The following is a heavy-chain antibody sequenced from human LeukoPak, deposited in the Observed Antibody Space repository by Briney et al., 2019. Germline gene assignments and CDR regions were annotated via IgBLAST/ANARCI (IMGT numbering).Heavy chain of an antibody. CDR2: INHSGST. V-gene: IGHV4-34*01. CDR3: ARIEGVIIRAFDY. J-gene: IGHJ4*02. D-gene: IGHD3-10*01. Sequence: SETLSLTCAVYGGSFSGYYWSWIRQPPGKGLEWIGEINHSGSTNYNPSLKSRVTISVDTSKNQFSLKLSSVTAADTAVYYCARIEGVIIRAFDYWGQGTLVTVSS. CDR1: GGSFSGYY.